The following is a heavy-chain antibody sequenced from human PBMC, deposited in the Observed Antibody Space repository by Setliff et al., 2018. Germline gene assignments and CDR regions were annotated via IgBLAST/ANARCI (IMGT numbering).Heavy chain of an antibody. CDR1: GGTFTYYY. CDR2: ITHTGTTGST. CDR3: ARMSGFQYMDV. J-gene: IGHJ6*03. Sequence: SETLSLTCAASGGTFTYYYWTWIRQSPAKGLEWIGEITHTGTTGSTKYNPSLKSRLTISVDTSKNQFSLNLRSVTAADTAVYYCARMSGFQYMDVWGKGTTVTVSS. V-gene: IGHV4-34*01. D-gene: IGHD3-3*01.